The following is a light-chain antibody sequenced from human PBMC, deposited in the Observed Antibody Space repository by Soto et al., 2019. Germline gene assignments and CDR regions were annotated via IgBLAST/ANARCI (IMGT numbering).Light chain of an antibody. J-gene: IGLJ2*01. CDR3: AAWDDGLRGPV. V-gene: IGLV1-47*02. CDR1: NSNIGINA. Sequence: QSVLTQSPSASGTPGQRVTISCSGSNSNIGINAVYWYQQLPGAAPTFLIYSDSQRPSGVPDRFSASKSGTSATLAISGLRSEDEADYYCAAWDDGLRGPVFGGGTKVTVL. CDR2: SDS.